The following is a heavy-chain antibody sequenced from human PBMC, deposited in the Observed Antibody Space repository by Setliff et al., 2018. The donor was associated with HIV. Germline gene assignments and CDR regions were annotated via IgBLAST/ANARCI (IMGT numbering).Heavy chain of an antibody. V-gene: IGHV3-64*04. CDR1: GFTFSSYV. CDR3: ARDNGRYFDRGWFDP. J-gene: IGHJ5*02. Sequence: PGGSLRLSCSASGFTFSSYVMHRVRQAPGKGLEYVSAISSNGGSTYYADSVKGRFTISRDNSKNTLYLQMNSLRAEDTAVYYCARDNGRYFDRGWFDPWGQGALVTVSS. D-gene: IGHD3-9*01. CDR2: ISSNGGST.